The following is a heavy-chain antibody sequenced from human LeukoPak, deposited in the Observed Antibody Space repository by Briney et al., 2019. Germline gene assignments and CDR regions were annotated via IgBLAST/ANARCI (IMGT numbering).Heavy chain of an antibody. CDR1: GASTSHFY. J-gene: IGHJ3*02. Sequence: SETLSLTCTVSGASTSHFYWNWIRQPPGKGLEWIGYMHNSGSSKHSPSLKSRVTISIDTSKNQSSLQLTSVTAADTAIYYCARSAEWLRNAFDIWGQGTMVSVSS. D-gene: IGHD5-12*01. CDR3: ARSAEWLRNAFDI. CDR2: MHNSGSS. V-gene: IGHV4-59*01.